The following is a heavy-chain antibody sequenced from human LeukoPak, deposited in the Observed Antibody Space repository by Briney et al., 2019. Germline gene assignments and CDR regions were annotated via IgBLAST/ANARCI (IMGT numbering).Heavy chain of an antibody. CDR2: IYYSGST. J-gene: IGHJ4*02. V-gene: IGHV4-59*12. CDR3: ARGETGYDFWSGYYPTFDY. Sequence: SETLSLTCTVSGGSISSYYWSWIRQPPGKGLEWIGYIYYSGSTNYNPSLKSRVTISVDTSKNQFSLKLSSVTAADTAVYYCARGETGYDFWSGYYPTFDYWGQGTLVTVSS. D-gene: IGHD3-3*01. CDR1: GGSISSYY.